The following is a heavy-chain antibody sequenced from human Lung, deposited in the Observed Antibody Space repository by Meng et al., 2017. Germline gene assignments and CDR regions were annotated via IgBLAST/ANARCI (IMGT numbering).Heavy chain of an antibody. V-gene: IGHV3-74*01. D-gene: IGHD1-1*01. CDR3: TNDRLNH. J-gene: IGHJ1*01. Sequence: VRLVESGGGLVPPGGSLELSWSASGFTFTDHWMHWVRQGPGKGLVWVSRINRDGTKPTYADSVKGRFTISRDNAKNTLYLQMNNLRAEDTAFYYCTNDRLNHWGQGALVTVSS. CDR2: INRDGTKP. CDR1: GFTFTDHW.